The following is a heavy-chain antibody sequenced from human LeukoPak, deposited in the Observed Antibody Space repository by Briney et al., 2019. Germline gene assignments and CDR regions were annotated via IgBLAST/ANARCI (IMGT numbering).Heavy chain of an antibody. V-gene: IGHV4-34*01. CDR2: INHSGST. CDR1: GGSFSGYY. J-gene: IGHJ5*02. CDR3: ARGRGFNGVPAARGFDP. Sequence: SETLSLTCAVYGGSFSGYYWSWIRQPPGKGLEWIGEINHSGSTNYNPSLKSRVTISVDTSKNQFSLKLSSVTAADTAVYYRARGRGFNGVPAARGFDPWGQGTLVTVSS. D-gene: IGHD2-2*01.